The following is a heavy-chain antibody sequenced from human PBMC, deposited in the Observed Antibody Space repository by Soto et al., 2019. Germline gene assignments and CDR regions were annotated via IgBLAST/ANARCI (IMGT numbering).Heavy chain of an antibody. CDR2: LNSGTGQT. CDR3: ARGKGMEENYYYYGMDI. V-gene: IGHV1-3*04. CDR1: GYTFSTYA. D-gene: IGHD1-1*01. Sequence: ASVKVSCKASGYTFSTYAIHWVRQAPGQSLEWMGWLNSGTGQTRYSQRFQDGVTITRDTSASTAYMEVSSLRPEDTAVYYCARGKGMEENYYYYGMDIWGQGTTVTVSS. J-gene: IGHJ6*02.